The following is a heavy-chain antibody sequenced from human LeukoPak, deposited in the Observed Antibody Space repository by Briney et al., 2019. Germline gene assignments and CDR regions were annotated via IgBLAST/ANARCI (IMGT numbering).Heavy chain of an antibody. CDR2: YYYSGST. CDR1: GGSVSSGRYY. V-gene: IGHV4-61*01. D-gene: IGHD1-1*01. Sequence: PSETLSLTCTVSGGSVSSGRYYWSWTRQPPGQGLEWIGYYYYSGSTNYNPSLKARVTISIDTSKNQFSLKVSSVTAADTAVYYCARKTTGDQGSYFDYWGQGTLVTVSS. CDR3: ARKTTGDQGSYFDY. J-gene: IGHJ4*02.